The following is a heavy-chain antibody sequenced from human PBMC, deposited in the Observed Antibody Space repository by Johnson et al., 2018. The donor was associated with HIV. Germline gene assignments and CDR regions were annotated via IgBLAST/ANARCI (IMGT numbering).Heavy chain of an antibody. J-gene: IGHJ3*02. CDR3: ARDEMQRRYALTAFDI. D-gene: IGHD6-25*01. CDR1: GFSFSSYD. CDR2: IYSGGST. Sequence: EVHLVESGGGVVQPGKSLRLSCAASGFSFSSYDMHWVRQAPVKGLEWVSVIYSGGSTFYADSVKGRFTISRDNSKNTLYLQMNGLRAEDTALYYCARDEMQRRYALTAFDIWGQGTMLTVSS. V-gene: IGHV3-66*01.